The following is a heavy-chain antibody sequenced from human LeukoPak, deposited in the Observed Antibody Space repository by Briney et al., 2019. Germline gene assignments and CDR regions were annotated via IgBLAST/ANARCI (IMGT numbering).Heavy chain of an antibody. D-gene: IGHD5-18*01. CDR1: GFTFSSSE. V-gene: IGHV3-48*03. CDR3: ARVLGFSYGSDY. Sequence: PGGSLRLSCAVSGFTFSSSEMNWVRQAPGKGLEWVSYISSSSGSTIYYADSVKGRFTISRDNAKNSLYLQMNSLRAEDTAVYYCARVLGFSYGSDYWSQGTLVTVSS. J-gene: IGHJ4*02. CDR2: ISSSSGSTI.